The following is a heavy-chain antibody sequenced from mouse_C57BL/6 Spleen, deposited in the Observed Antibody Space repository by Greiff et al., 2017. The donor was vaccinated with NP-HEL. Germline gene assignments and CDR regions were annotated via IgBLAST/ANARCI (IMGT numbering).Heavy chain of an antibody. D-gene: IGHD2-1*01. J-gene: IGHJ4*01. CDR2: INPSNGGT. CDR1: GYTFTSYW. CDR3: ARFYYGNTLFYYAMDY. Sequence: QVQLQQPGTELVKPGASVKLSCKASGYTFTSYWMHWVKQRPGQGLEWIGNINPSNGGTNYNEKFKSKATLTVDKSSSTAYMQLSSLTSEDSAVYYCARFYYGNTLFYYAMDYWGQGTSVTVSS. V-gene: IGHV1-53*01.